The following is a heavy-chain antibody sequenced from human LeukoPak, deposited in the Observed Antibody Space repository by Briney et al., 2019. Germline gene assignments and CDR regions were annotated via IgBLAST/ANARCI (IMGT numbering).Heavy chain of an antibody. CDR2: IYYSGST. V-gene: IGHV4-39*07. CDR3: ARGSSHQLLHYYYYMDV. CDR1: GGSISCSSYY. J-gene: IGHJ6*03. Sequence: SETLSLTCTVSGGSISCSSYYWGWIRQPPGKGLEWIGSIYYSGSTYYNPSLKSRVTISVDTSKNQFSLKLSSVTAADTAVYYCARGSSHQLLHYYYYMDVWGKGTTVNVSS. D-gene: IGHD2-2*01.